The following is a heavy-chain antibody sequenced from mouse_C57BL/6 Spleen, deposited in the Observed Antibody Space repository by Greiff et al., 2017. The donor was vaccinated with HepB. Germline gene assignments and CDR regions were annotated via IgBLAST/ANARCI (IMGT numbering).Heavy chain of an antibody. D-gene: IGHD2-3*01. CDR1: GFTFSDYY. J-gene: IGHJ3*01. Sequence: EVKVVESEGGLVQPGSSMKLSCTASGFTFSDYYMAWVRQVPEKGLEWVANINYDGSSTYYLDSLKSRFIISRDNAKNILYLQMSSLKSEDTATYYCARLDGYYFWFAYWGQGTLVTVSA. V-gene: IGHV5-16*01. CDR3: ARLDGYYFWFAY. CDR2: INYDGSST.